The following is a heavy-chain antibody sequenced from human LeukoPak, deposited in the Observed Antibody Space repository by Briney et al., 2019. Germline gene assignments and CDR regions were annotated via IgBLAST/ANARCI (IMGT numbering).Heavy chain of an antibody. J-gene: IGHJ4*02. CDR3: ARGRGGSYYDY. Sequence: PSETLSLTCTVSGGSISTYLWSWIRQAPGKGLEWIGYIHNSGSTEYKPSLKSRVTISVDTSKSQFSLILSSVTAADTAVYYCARGRGGSYYDYWGQGTLVTVSS. D-gene: IGHD2-15*01. V-gene: IGHV4-59*01. CDR2: IHNSGST. CDR1: GGSISTYL.